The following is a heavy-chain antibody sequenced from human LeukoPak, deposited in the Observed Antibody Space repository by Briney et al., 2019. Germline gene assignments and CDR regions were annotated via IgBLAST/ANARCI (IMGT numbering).Heavy chain of an antibody. CDR2: IYYSGST. CDR1: GGSISSYY. CDR3: AREAMVRGAAFDY. Sequence: TSETLSLTCTVSGGSISSYYWSWIRQPPGKGLEWIGYIYYSGSTNYNPSLKSRVTISVDTSKNQFSLKLSSVTAADTAVYYCAREAMVRGAAFDYWGQGTLVTVSS. V-gene: IGHV4-59*01. D-gene: IGHD3-10*01. J-gene: IGHJ4*02.